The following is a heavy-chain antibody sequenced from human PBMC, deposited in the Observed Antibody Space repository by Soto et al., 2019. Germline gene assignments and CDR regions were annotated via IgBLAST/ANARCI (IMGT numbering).Heavy chain of an antibody. V-gene: IGHV3-30*18. CDR3: AKGLGYGWYDAFDI. CDR2: ISYDGSNK. CDR1: GFTFSSYG. D-gene: IGHD6-19*01. J-gene: IGHJ3*02. Sequence: GGSLRLSCSASGFTFSSYGMHWVRQAPGKGLEWVAVISYDGSNKYYADSVKGRFTISRDNSKNTLYLQVNSLRAEDTAVYYSAKGLGYGWYDAFDIWGQGTMVTVSS.